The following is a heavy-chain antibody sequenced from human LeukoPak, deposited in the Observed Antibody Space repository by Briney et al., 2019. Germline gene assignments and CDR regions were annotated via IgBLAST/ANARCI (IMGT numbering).Heavy chain of an antibody. J-gene: IGHJ4*02. D-gene: IGHD2-2*01. CDR2: IYTNGST. CDR3: ARHGFSTGFPNFDY. V-gene: IGHV4-4*09. Sequence: PSETLSLTCTVSGGSISSYYWSWIRQPPGKGLEWIGYIYTNGSTNYNPSPKSRVTISVDTSKYQFSLKLSSVTAADTAVYYCARHGFSTGFPNFDYWGQGTLVTVSS. CDR1: GGSISSYY.